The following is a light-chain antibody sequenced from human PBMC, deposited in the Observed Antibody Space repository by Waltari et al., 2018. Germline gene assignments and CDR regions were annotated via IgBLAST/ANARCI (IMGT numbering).Light chain of an antibody. J-gene: IGKJ1*01. CDR1: QRVSRT. V-gene: IGKV3-20*01. CDR3: QKYGTLPAT. CDR2: DAS. Sequence: EIVLTQSPGTLSLSPGERATLSCRASQRVSRTLAWYQQKPGQAPRLLIYDASRRATGIPDRFSGSGSGTDFSLTISRLEPEDFAWYFCQKYGTLPATFGQGTKVEIK.